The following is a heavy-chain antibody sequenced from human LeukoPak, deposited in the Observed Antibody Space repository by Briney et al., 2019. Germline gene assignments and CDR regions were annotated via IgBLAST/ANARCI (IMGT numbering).Heavy chain of an antibody. D-gene: IGHD6-13*01. V-gene: IGHV1-8*01. CDR1: GYTFTSYD. CDR3: ARGRGAAENWFDP. CDR2: MNPNSGNA. J-gene: IGHJ5*02. Sequence: ASVKVSRKASGYTFTSYDIHWLRQATPQGLAWMGWMNPNSGNAGYAQKLQGRVTMTRNTSISTAYMELSSLRSEDTVVYYCARGRGAAENWFDPWGQGTLVTVS.